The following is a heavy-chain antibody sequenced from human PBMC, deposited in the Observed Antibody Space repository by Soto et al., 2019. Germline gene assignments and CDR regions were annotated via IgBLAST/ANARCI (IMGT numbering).Heavy chain of an antibody. V-gene: IGHV3-30-3*01. CDR3: ARSIAVAGLDS. CDR2: ISYDGSKK. D-gene: IGHD6-19*01. J-gene: IGHJ5*01. Sequence: QVQLMESGGGVVQPGRSMRLSCEASGFPFSTYSMHWVRKTPGKGLEWVALISYDGSKKYYTDSVKGRFTISRDISRNTVYLHMNSLTAEDTAIYYCARSIAVAGLDSWGQGSQVTVSS. CDR1: GFPFSTYS.